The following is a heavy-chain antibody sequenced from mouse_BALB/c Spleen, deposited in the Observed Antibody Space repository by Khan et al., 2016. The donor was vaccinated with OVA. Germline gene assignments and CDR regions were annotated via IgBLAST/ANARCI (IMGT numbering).Heavy chain of an antibody. D-gene: IGHD1-1*01. Sequence: QVRLQQSGAELAKPGASVKMSCKASGYTFINYWILWIKQRPGQGLEWIGYINPSTGYTEYNQNFKDKATLTADKSSSTAYMQLSRLTSEDSTVYYCARRGLRWDFDYWGQGTTLTVS. CDR1: GYTFINYW. CDR3: ARRGLRWDFDY. V-gene: IGHV1-7*01. CDR2: INPSTGYT. J-gene: IGHJ2*01.